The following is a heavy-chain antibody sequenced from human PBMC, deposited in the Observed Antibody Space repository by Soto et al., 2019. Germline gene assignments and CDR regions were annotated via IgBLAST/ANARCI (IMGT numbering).Heavy chain of an antibody. CDR3: ARDLFLAIGGGYYYYGMDV. J-gene: IGHJ6*02. V-gene: IGHV1-18*01. D-gene: IGHD2-21*01. Sequence: ASVKVSCKGSGYTFTSYGISWVRQAPGQGLEWMGWISAYNGNTNYAQELQGRVTMTTDTSTSTAYMELRSLRSDDTAVYYCARDLFLAIGGGYYYYGMDVWGQGTTVT. CDR2: ISAYNGNT. CDR1: GYTFTSYG.